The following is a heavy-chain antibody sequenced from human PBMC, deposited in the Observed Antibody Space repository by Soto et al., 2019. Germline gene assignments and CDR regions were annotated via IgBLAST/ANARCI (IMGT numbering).Heavy chain of an antibody. J-gene: IGHJ3*02. CDR1: GFTVSSNY. Sequence: GGSLRLSCAASGFTVSSNYMSWVRQAPGKGLEWVSVIYSGGSTYYADSVKGRFTISRDNSKNTLYLQMNSLRAEDTAVYSCARVTVVTHAFDIWGQGTMVTVSS. CDR2: IYSGGST. CDR3: ARVTVVTHAFDI. D-gene: IGHD2-15*01. V-gene: IGHV3-66*01.